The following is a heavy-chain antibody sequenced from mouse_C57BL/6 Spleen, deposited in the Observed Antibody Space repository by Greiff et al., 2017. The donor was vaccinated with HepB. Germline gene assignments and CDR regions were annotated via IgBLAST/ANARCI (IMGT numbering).Heavy chain of an antibody. Sequence: LQESGAELVRPGASVTLSCKASGYTFTDYEMHWVKQTPVHGLEWIGAIDPETGGTAYNQKFKGKAILTADKSSSTAYMELRSLTSEDSAVYYCTPLWSFAYWGQGTLVTVSA. CDR3: TPLWSFAY. CDR1: GYTFTDYE. J-gene: IGHJ3*01. CDR2: IDPETGGT. D-gene: IGHD1-1*02. V-gene: IGHV1-15*01.